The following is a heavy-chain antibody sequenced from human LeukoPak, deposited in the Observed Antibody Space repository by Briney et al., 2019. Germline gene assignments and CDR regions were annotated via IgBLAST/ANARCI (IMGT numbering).Heavy chain of an antibody. Sequence: ASVKVSCKASGYTFTSYAMHWVRQAPGQRLEWMGWINAGNGNTKYSQEFQGRVTNTRDTSASTAYMELSSLRSEDMAVYYCARVSYNFEPDYYYYYMDVWGKGTTVTISS. CDR1: GYTFTSYA. CDR3: ARVSYNFEPDYYYYYMDV. J-gene: IGHJ6*03. D-gene: IGHD3/OR15-3a*01. V-gene: IGHV1-3*03. CDR2: INAGNGNT.